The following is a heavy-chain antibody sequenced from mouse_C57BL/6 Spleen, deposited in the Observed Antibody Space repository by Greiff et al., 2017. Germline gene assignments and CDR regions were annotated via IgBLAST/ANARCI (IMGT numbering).Heavy chain of an antibody. CDR1: GYAFSSSW. J-gene: IGHJ4*01. D-gene: IGHD1-1*01. V-gene: IGHV1-82*01. CDR3: AKEGAPTVVAPVDY. CDR2: IYPGDGDT. Sequence: QVQLQQSGPELVKPGASVKISCKASGYAFSSSWMNWVKQRPGKGLEWIGRIYPGDGDTNYNGKFKGKATLTADKSSSTAYMQLSSLTSEDSAVYFCAKEGAPTVVAPVDYWGQGTSVTVSS.